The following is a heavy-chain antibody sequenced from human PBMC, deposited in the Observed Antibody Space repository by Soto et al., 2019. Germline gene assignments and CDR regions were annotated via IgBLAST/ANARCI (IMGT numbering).Heavy chain of an antibody. CDR2: INPKSGGT. Sequence: VKVSCKASGYSFTDYHIHWVRQAPGQGLEWLGRINPKSGGTSTAQKFQGWVTMTTDTSISTASMELTRLASDDTAIYYCARGDSTDCSNGVCSFFYNHDMDVWGQGTTVTVSS. CDR1: GYSFTDYH. V-gene: IGHV1-2*04. D-gene: IGHD2-8*01. J-gene: IGHJ6*02. CDR3: ARGDSTDCSNGVCSFFYNHDMDV.